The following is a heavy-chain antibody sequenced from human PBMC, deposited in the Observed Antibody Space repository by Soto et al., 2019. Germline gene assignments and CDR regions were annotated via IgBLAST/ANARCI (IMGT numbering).Heavy chain of an antibody. V-gene: IGHV3-21*01. J-gene: IGHJ4*02. CDR2: ISSSSSYT. Sequence: PGGSLRLSCAASGFPFSSYSMNWVRQAPGKGLEWVSSISSSSSYTYYADSVKGRFTISRDNAKNSLYLQMNSLRAEDTAVYYCAATGELRFLADYWGQGTLVTVSS. CDR1: GFPFSSYS. D-gene: IGHD3-3*01. CDR3: AATGELRFLADY.